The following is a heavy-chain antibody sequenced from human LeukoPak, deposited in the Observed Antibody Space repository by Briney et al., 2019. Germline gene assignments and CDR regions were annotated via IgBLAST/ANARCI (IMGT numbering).Heavy chain of an antibody. D-gene: IGHD1-1*01. CDR1: GFTLGSYG. V-gene: IGHV3-30*02. CDR3: AKDRNPGTN. J-gene: IGHJ4*02. Sequence: GGSLTLSWAASGFTLGSYGIHSVRHEPGKWLEWVVFIRYDGSNKYYADSVKGRFNISRDNSKNTLYLQMNSVRAEDTAVYYCAKDRNPGTNWGQGTLVTVSS. CDR2: IRYDGSNK.